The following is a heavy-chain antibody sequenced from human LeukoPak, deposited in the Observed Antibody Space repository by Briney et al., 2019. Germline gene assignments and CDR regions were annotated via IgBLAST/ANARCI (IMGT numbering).Heavy chain of an antibody. V-gene: IGHV3-23*01. J-gene: IGHJ4*02. CDR2: ISGSGGST. Sequence: PRGSLCLSCAASGFTSTSYVMTWVRQAPGKGLEWVSAISGSGGSTYYADSVKGRFTISRDNSKNTLYLQTNSLRAENTAIYYCAKDVFLLSGIGDDYWGQGTLVTVSS. CDR3: AKDVFLLSGIGDDY. CDR1: GFTSTSYV. D-gene: IGHD1-26*01.